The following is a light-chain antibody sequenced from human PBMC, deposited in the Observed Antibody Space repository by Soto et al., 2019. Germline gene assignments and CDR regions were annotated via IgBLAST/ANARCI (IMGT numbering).Light chain of an antibody. Sequence: EVGMTQSPGTLSVSPGERATLSCRASQSVRSNLAWYQQKPGQPPRLLIYGASTRATGIPARFSGSGSGTEFSLTISSLQSEDFAVYYCQQYNDWPPLTFGGGTKVQIK. J-gene: IGKJ4*01. V-gene: IGKV3-15*01. CDR2: GAS. CDR1: QSVRSN. CDR3: QQYNDWPPLT.